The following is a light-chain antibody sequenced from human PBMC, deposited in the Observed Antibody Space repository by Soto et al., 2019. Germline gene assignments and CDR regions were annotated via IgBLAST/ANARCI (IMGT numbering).Light chain of an antibody. Sequence: EIVMTQSPATLSVSPGERATLSCRASQSVSSNLAWFQHKPGQAPRLLIYGASTRATGIPARFSGSGSGTEFTLTISSLQSEDFAVYYCQQYNSWPRTFGPGTKVDIK. J-gene: IGKJ3*01. CDR3: QQYNSWPRT. CDR1: QSVSSN. CDR2: GAS. V-gene: IGKV3-15*01.